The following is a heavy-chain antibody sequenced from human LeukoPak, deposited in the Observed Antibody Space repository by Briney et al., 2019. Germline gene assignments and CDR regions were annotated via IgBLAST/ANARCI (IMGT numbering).Heavy chain of an antibody. D-gene: IGHD1-1*01. CDR3: ARVQTATTNWFDP. Sequence: PGGSLRLSCAASGFTFSSYGMHWVRQAPGKGLEWVAVIWYDGSNKYYADSVKGRFTISRDNSKNTLYLQMNSLRVEDTAVYYCARVQTATTNWFDPWGQGTLVTASS. CDR1: GFTFSSYG. V-gene: IGHV3-33*01. CDR2: IWYDGSNK. J-gene: IGHJ5*02.